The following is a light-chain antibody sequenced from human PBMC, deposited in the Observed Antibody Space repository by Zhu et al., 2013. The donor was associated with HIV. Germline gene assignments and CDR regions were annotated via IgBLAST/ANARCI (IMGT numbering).Light chain of an antibody. CDR1: QDIRND. CDR2: DVS. V-gene: IGKV1-17*01. CDR3: QQYHRDST. J-gene: IGKJ1*01. Sequence: DIQMTQSPSSLSASVGDRVVITCRASQDIRNDLGWYQQKPGKAPKLLIYDVSSLEGGVPSRFTGSGSGTEFTLTVSSLQPDDFATYYCQQYHRDSTFGQGTKVDVK.